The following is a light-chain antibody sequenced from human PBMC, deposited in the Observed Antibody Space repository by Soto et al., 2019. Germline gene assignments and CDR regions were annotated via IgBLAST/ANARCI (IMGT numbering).Light chain of an antibody. CDR1: SSDVGSYNL. Sequence: QSALTQPASVSGSPGQSITISCTGTSSDVGSYNLVSWYQHHPGKAPKLMIYEGSNRPSGVSNRFSGSKSGNTASLTISGLQAEDEADYYCCSYAGSSTDVFGTGTKLTVL. CDR3: CSYAGSSTDV. CDR2: EGS. J-gene: IGLJ1*01. V-gene: IGLV2-23*01.